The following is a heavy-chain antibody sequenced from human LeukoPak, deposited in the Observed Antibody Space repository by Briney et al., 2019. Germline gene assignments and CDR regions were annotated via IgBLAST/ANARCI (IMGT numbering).Heavy chain of an antibody. J-gene: IGHJ4*03. V-gene: IGHV3-23*01. D-gene: IGHD2-8*02. CDR3: AKEVRRLLVHFDY. CDR2: ISGSGGST. CDR1: GYSISSGYY. Sequence: ETLSLTCTVSGYSISSGYYWGWIRQPPGKGLEWVSAISGSGGSTYYADSVKGRFTISRDNSKNTLYLQMNSLRAEDTAVYYCAKEVRRLLVHFDYWGKGTTVTVSS.